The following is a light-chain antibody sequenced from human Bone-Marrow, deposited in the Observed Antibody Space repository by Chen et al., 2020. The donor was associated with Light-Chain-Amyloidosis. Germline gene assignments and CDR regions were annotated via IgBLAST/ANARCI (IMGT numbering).Light chain of an antibody. V-gene: IGLV6-57*03. CDR1: SGDIATNY. CDR2: EHD. CDR3: QSYATNTWI. Sequence: NFILTQDHSVSESPGKTVTISCTRSSGDIATNYVQWYQQRPGSAPTTVIYEHDLRPSGVPDRFSGSIETSSNSASLTISGLETEDEADYYCQSYATNTWIFGGGTHLTVL. J-gene: IGLJ3*02.